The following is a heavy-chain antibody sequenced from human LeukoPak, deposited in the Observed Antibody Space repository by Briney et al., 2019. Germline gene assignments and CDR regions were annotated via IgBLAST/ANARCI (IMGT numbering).Heavy chain of an antibody. V-gene: IGHV3-33*01. J-gene: IGHJ4*02. Sequence: GGSLRLSCAASGFTFSGYGMHWVRQAPGKGLEWVAVIWYDGKNKYHAESVKGRFTVSRDNSKNTLYLQMNSLRAEDTAVYYCARDLGAGSHYRIDYWGQGNLVTVSS. CDR2: IWYDGKNK. CDR1: GFTFSGYG. D-gene: IGHD3-10*01. CDR3: ARDLGAGSHYRIDY.